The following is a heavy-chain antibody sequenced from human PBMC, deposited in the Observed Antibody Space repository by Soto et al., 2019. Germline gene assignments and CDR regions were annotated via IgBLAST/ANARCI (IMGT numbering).Heavy chain of an antibody. CDR1: GYTFTSYA. V-gene: IGHV1-3*01. Sequence: ASVKVSCKASGYTFTSYAMHWVRQAPGQRLEWMGWINAGNGNTKYSQKFQGRVTITRDTSASTAYMELSSLRSEDTAVYYCARMSITGTKYYFDYWGQGTLVTVSS. CDR3: ARMSITGTKYYFDY. CDR2: INAGNGNT. J-gene: IGHJ4*02. D-gene: IGHD1-20*01.